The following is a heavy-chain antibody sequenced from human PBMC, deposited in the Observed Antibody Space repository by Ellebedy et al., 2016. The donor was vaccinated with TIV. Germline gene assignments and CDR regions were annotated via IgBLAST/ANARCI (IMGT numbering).Heavy chain of an antibody. V-gene: IGHV1-18*01. CDR3: AREIPPQVEAAGTDL. CDR2: ISDYIGIT. Sequence: ASVKVSCKASGYTFSNYGISWVRQAPGQGLEWMGWISDYIGITNYAQKFQGRVTMTTDTSTSTAYMELRSLRSEDTAVYYCAREIPPQVEAAGTDLWGRGTLVTVSS. D-gene: IGHD6-13*01. CDR1: GYTFSNYG. J-gene: IGHJ5*02.